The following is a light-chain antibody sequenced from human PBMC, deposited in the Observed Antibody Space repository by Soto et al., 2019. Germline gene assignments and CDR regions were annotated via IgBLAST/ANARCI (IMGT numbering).Light chain of an antibody. CDR1: SSDVGGYNY. CDR2: EVS. J-gene: IGLJ3*02. Sequence: QSALTQPASVSGSPGQSITISCTGTSSDVGGYNYVSWYQQHPGKVPKLMIYEVSKWPSGVSNRFSGSKSGNTASLTISGLQAEDEADYYCNSYTSSSTRVFGGGTKLTVL. CDR3: NSYTSSSTRV. V-gene: IGLV2-14*01.